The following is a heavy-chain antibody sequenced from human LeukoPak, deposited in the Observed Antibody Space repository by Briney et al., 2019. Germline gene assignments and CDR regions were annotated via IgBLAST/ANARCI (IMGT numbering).Heavy chain of an antibody. CDR1: GGSISSGGYY. D-gene: IGHD4-17*01. J-gene: IGHJ4*02. Sequence: SQTLSLTGTVSGGSISSGGYYWSWIRQPPGKGLEWIGEINHRGSTNYNPSLKSRVTISVDTSKNQFSLKLSSVTAADTAVYYCARGSDYGDPYFDYWGQGTLVTVSS. V-gene: IGHV4-30-2*01. CDR2: INHRGST. CDR3: ARGSDYGDPYFDY.